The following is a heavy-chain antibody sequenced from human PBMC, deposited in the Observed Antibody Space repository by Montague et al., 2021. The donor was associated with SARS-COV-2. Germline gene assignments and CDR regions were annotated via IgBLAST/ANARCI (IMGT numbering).Heavy chain of an antibody. D-gene: IGHD2/OR15-2a*01. V-gene: IGHV4-4*09. CDR2: MYETGNK. CDR1: SGSLSNSY. Sequence: SETLSLTCTVSSGSLSNSYWSWIRQSPNKGLEWIGYMYETGNKIYHPSLRSRVSISEYTSKGQFSLRLTSVTAADSARYYCARNMAYWGQGVLVTV. CDR3: ARNMAY. J-gene: IGHJ4*02.